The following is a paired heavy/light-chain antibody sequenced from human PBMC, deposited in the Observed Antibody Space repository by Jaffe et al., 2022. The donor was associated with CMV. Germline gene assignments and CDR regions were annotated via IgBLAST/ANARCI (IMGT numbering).Light chain of an antibody. CDR2: GNN. CDR3: TTWDDSLSAV. Sequence: QSVLTQPPSESGTPGQRVTISCSGSSSNIGSNYVHWYQHLPGTAPKLLIYGNNQRPSGVPDRFSGSKSGTSASLAISGLRSEDEGDYYCTTWDDSLSAVFGGGTKLTVL. J-gene: IGLJ3*02. CDR1: SSNIGSNY. V-gene: IGLV1-47*01.
Heavy chain of an antibody. V-gene: IGHV1-46*01. D-gene: IGHD6-13*01. Sequence: QVQLVQSGAEVKKPGTSVKVTCKTSGYSFTSYYMNWVRQAPGQGLEWMGVIDPSGGRTWYAQKFQGRVIMTRDTSTNIVYMDLSSLTSEDTAVYYCARDDGTSWGTFRYYAMDVWGQGTTVTV. J-gene: IGHJ6*02. CDR1: GYSFTSYY. CDR2: IDPSGGRT. CDR3: ARDDGTSWGTFRYYAMDV.